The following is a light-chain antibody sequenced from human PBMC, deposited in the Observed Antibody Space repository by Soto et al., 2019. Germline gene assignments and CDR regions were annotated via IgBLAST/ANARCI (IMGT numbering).Light chain of an antibody. CDR1: SSNIGAGYD. V-gene: IGLV1-40*01. J-gene: IGLJ1*01. CDR3: HYYYSSLSGPHYV. Sequence: QSVLTQPPSVSGAPGQRVTISCTGSSSNIGAGYDVHWYQQLPGTAPKLIIYGNSNRPSGVPDRFSGSKSGTSASLAITGLQAEDEADYYCHYYYSSLSGPHYVFGTGTKLTVL. CDR2: GNS.